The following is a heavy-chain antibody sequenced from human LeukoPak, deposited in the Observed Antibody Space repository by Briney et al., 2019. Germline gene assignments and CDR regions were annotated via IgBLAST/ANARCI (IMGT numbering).Heavy chain of an antibody. D-gene: IGHD3-3*01. J-gene: IGHJ4*02. CDR3: ARCQRILEWFPFDY. CDR1: GGTFSSYA. Sequence: SVKVSCKASGGTFSSYAISWVRQAPGQGLEWMGGIIPIFGTANYAQKSQGRVTITADESTSTAYMELSSLRSEDTAVYYCARCQRILEWFPFDYWGQGTLVTVSS. V-gene: IGHV1-69*13. CDR2: IIPIFGTA.